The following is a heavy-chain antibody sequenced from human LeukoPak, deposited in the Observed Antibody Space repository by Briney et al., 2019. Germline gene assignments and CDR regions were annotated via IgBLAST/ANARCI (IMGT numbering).Heavy chain of an antibody. CDR3: AKGGTRDGWANYYYYYGMDV. Sequence: GRSLRLSCAASGFTFSSYGMHWVRQAPGKGLEWVAVISYDGSNKYYADSVKGRFTISRDNSKNTLYLQMNSLRAEDTAVYYCAKGGTRDGWANYYYYYGMDVWGRGTTVTVSS. CDR2: ISYDGSNK. J-gene: IGHJ6*02. V-gene: IGHV3-30*18. D-gene: IGHD5-24*01. CDR1: GFTFSSYG.